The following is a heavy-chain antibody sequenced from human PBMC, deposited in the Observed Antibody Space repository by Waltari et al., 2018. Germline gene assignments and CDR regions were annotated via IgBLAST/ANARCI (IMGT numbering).Heavy chain of an antibody. CDR2: IQDEGSNK. CDR3: ASESSVVVPAAMNY. V-gene: IGHV3-30*02. CDR1: GFPSSSYG. Sequence: QVQLVESGGGVVQPGGSLRLSCAASGFPSSSYGMHWVRLAPGKGLEWVAYIQDEGSNKYYADSVKGRFTISRDNSKNTLYLRMNSLGAEDTDVCYCASESSVVVPAAMNYWGQGTLVTVSS. D-gene: IGHD2-2*01. J-gene: IGHJ4*02.